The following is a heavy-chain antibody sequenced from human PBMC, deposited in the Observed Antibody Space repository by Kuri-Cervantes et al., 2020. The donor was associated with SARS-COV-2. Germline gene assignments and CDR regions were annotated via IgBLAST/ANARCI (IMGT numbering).Heavy chain of an antibody. CDR2: IHYSGYT. CDR1: GGSINNREHY. Sequence: SETLSLTCAVSGGSINNREHYWHWIRQPPGKGLEWIAYIHYSGYTNYNPSLKSRVTISLDAFKNQFSLKLTSVTAADTAVYYCARSRDGYSYNYWGQGTLVTVSS. D-gene: IGHD5-24*01. V-gene: IGHV4-30-4*08. J-gene: IGHJ4*02. CDR3: ARSRDGYSYNY.